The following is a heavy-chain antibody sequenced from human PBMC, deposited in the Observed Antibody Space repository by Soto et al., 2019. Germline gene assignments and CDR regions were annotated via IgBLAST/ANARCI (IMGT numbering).Heavy chain of an antibody. D-gene: IGHD5-12*01. CDR1: GGSVSSGAYY. CDR3: ARARLRAVYAFDI. CDR2: IYYSGST. J-gene: IGHJ3*02. V-gene: IGHV4-31*03. Sequence: SETLSLTCTVSGGSVSSGAYYWTWIRQRPGKGLEWIGYIYYSGSTYYSPSLKSRLSISLDTSKNQFSLRLSSVTAADTAMYYCARARLRAVYAFDIWGQGTMVTVSS.